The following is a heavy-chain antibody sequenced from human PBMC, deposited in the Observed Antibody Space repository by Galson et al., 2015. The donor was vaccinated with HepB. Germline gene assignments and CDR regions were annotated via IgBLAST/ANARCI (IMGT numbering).Heavy chain of an antibody. V-gene: IGHV4-59*01. CDR1: GGSINSYY. D-gene: IGHD3-22*01. CDR3: ARVSRNSSGSYHRRGAFDI. CDR2: VFYRGST. J-gene: IGHJ3*02. Sequence: ETLSLTCTVSGGSINSYYWTWIRQSPGKGLEWVGYVFYRGSTDYNASLKGRATISVDPSKNQFSLKRTSVTAEDTAVYYCARVSRNSSGSYHRRGAFDIWGQGTVVTVSS.